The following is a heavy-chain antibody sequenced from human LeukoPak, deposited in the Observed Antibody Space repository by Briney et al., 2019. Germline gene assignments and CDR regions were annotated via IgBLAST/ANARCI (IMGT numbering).Heavy chain of an antibody. CDR1: GYTFTDYY. Sequence: ASVKVSCKASGYTFTDYYMHWVRQAPGQGLEWMGWISAYNGNTNYAQKLQGRVTMTTDTSTSTAYMELRSLRSDDTAVYYCALSGSYAPFDYWGQGTLVTVSS. D-gene: IGHD1-26*01. J-gene: IGHJ4*02. CDR3: ALSGSYAPFDY. CDR2: ISAYNGNT. V-gene: IGHV1-18*04.